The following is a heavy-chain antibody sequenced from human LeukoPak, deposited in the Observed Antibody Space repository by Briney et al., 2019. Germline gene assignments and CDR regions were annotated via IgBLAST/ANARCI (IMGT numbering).Heavy chain of an antibody. Sequence: GGSLRLSCVASGFTFSDYYMSWIRQAPGKGLEWLSYINIAGSNTHYADSVMGRFTVSRDNAKKSLYLQMNNLRAEDTAVHYCATDGAGFDTWGQGVLVTVSS. V-gene: IGHV3-11*01. CDR1: GFTFSDYY. CDR2: INIAGSNT. CDR3: ATDGAGFDT. J-gene: IGHJ5*02.